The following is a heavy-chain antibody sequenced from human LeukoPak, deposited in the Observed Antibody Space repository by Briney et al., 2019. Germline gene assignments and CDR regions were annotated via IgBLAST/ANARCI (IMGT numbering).Heavy chain of an antibody. D-gene: IGHD1-26*01. CDR3: ASGVIVGAPRPGY. CDR1: GFTFSSYW. Sequence: GGSLRLSCAASGFTFSSYWMSWVRQAPGKGLEWVANIKQDGSEKYYVDSVKGRFTISRDNAKNSLYLQMNSLRAEDTAVYYCASGVIVGAPRPGYWGQGTLVTVSS. V-gene: IGHV3-7*01. CDR2: IKQDGSEK. J-gene: IGHJ4*02.